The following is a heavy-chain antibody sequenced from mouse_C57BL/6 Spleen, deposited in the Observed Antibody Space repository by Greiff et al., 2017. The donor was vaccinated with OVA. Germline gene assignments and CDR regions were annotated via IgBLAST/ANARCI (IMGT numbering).Heavy chain of an antibody. J-gene: IGHJ1*03. V-gene: IGHV1-80*01. CDR3: ARIYYDYDWYFDV. CDR1: GYAFSSYW. CDR2: IYPGDGDT. Sequence: VKVVESGAELVKPGASVKISCKASGYAFSSYWMNWVKQRPGKGLEWIGQIYPGDGDTNYNGKFKGKATLTADKSSSTAYMQLSSLTSEDSAVYFCARIYYDYDWYFDVWGTGTTVTVSS. D-gene: IGHD2-4*01.